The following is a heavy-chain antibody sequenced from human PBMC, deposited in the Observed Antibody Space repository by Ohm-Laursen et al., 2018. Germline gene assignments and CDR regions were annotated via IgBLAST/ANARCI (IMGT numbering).Heavy chain of an antibody. CDR1: GFTFSSDT. D-gene: IGHD4-17*01. J-gene: IGHJ4*02. V-gene: IGHV3-48*01. CDR2: ISRSGSTI. Sequence: GSLRLSCTAPGFTFSSDTMSWVRQAPGKGLEWLSYISRSGSTIYYADSVKGRLTISRDNAKNSLYLQMSGLRGEDTAVYSCARGAPFYGGFDYWGQGTLVTVSS. CDR3: ARGAPFYGGFDY.